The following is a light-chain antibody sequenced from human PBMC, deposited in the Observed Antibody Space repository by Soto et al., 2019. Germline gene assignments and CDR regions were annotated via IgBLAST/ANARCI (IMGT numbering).Light chain of an antibody. Sequence: SVLTQPPSVSGAPGQRVTISCTGSSSNIGAGYDVHWYQQLPRTAPKLLIYGNSNRPSGVPDRFSGSKSGTSASLAITGLQDEDEADYYCQSYDSSLSGSRVFGGGTKLTVL. J-gene: IGLJ3*02. CDR3: QSYDSSLSGSRV. CDR1: SSNIGAGYD. V-gene: IGLV1-40*01. CDR2: GNS.